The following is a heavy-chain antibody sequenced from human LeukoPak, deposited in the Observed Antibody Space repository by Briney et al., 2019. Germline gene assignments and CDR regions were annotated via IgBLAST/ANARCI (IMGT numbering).Heavy chain of an antibody. D-gene: IGHD6-13*01. Sequence: GGSLRLSCAASGFTFDDYAMHWVRQAPGKGLEWVSLISWDGGSTYYADSVKGRFTISRDNGKNSLYLQMNSLRAEDTALYYCAKGEIAAAGTEYYFDYWGQGTLVTVSS. V-gene: IGHV3-43D*03. CDR2: ISWDGGST. J-gene: IGHJ4*02. CDR1: GFTFDDYA. CDR3: AKGEIAAAGTEYYFDY.